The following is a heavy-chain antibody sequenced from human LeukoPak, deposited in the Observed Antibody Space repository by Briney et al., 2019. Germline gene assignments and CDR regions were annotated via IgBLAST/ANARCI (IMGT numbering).Heavy chain of an antibody. D-gene: IGHD3-22*01. CDR2: IIPILGIA. CDR1: GGTFSSYA. CDR3: ARGSSGLVIPYFDY. V-gene: IGHV1-69*04. J-gene: IGHJ4*02. Sequence: ASVKVSCKASGGTFSSYAISWVRQAPGQGLEWMGRIIPILGIANYAQKFQGRVTITADKSTSTAYMGLSSLRSEDTAVYYCARGSSGLVIPYFDYWGQGTLVTVSS.